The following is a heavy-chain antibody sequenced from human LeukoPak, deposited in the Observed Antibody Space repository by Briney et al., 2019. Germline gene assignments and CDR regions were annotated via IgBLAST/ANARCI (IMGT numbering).Heavy chain of an antibody. V-gene: IGHV1-2*02. D-gene: IGHD3-22*01. Sequence: ASVKASCKASGYTFTGYYMHWVRQAPGQGLEWVGWINPNSGGTNYAQKFQGRVTMTRDTSISTAYMELSRLRSDDTAVYYCARPLDAYYDSSGYRYWGQGTLVTVSS. CDR3: ARPLDAYYDSSGYRY. J-gene: IGHJ4*02. CDR2: INPNSGGT. CDR1: GYTFTGYY.